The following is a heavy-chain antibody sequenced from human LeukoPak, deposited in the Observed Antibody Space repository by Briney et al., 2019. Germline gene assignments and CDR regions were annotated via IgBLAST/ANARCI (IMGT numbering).Heavy chain of an antibody. D-gene: IGHD1-1*01. CDR2: INSDGSST. J-gene: IGHJ2*01. CDR3: AGSDTTGYIPREWDYWYFDL. Sequence: GGSLRLSCAASGFTFSSYEMNWVRQAPGKGLVWVSRINSDGSSTSYADSVKGRFTISRDNAKNTLYLQMNSLRAEDTAVYYCAGSDTTGYIPREWDYWYFDLWGRGALVTVSS. CDR1: GFTFSSYE. V-gene: IGHV3-74*01.